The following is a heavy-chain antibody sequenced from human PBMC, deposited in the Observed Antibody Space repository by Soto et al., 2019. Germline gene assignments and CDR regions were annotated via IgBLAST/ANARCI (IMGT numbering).Heavy chain of an antibody. CDR1: GYTFTNYG. CDR3: ARDEVPAANWLDP. D-gene: IGHD2-2*01. V-gene: IGHV1-18*04. CDR2: TSGYNGNT. Sequence: ASVKVSCKASGYTFTNYGITWLRQAPGQGLEWMGWTSGYNGNTKYAQNFQGRLTLTTDTSTSTAYMELRSLRSDDTAVYYCARDEVPAANWLDPWGQGTLVTVSS. J-gene: IGHJ5*02.